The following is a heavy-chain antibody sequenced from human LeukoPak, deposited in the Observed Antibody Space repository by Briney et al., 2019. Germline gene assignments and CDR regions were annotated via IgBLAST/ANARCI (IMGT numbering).Heavy chain of an antibody. CDR2: ISGSGGST. D-gene: IGHD3-10*01. J-gene: IGHJ4*02. CDR3: AKAAGSNPPFDY. Sequence: GGSLRLSCAASGFTFDDYAMSWVRQAPGKGLEWVSSISGSGGSTYYADSVKGRFPISRDNSKNTLYLQMNSLRAEDTALYYCAKAAGSNPPFDYWGQGTLVTVSS. CDR1: GFTFDDYA. V-gene: IGHV3-23*01.